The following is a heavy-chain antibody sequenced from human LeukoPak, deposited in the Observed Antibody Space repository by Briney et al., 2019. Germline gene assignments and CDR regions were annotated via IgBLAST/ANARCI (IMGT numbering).Heavy chain of an antibody. Sequence: ASVKVSCKASGYTFTSYDINWVRQATGQGLEWMGWMNPNSGNTGYAQKFQGGVTMTRNTSISTAYMELSSLRSEDTAVYYCARVSSRRFLEWLFGYWGQGTLVTVSS. CDR2: MNPNSGNT. J-gene: IGHJ4*02. D-gene: IGHD3-3*01. CDR1: GYTFTSYD. CDR3: ARVSSRRFLEWLFGY. V-gene: IGHV1-8*01.